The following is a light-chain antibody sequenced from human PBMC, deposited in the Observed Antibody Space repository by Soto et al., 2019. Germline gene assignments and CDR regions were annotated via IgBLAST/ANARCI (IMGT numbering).Light chain of an antibody. CDR2: GAS. CDR1: QSVRTY. V-gene: IGKV1-39*01. CDR3: QQSFTIPYT. J-gene: IGKJ2*01. Sequence: DIQMTQSPSSLSASVGDRVTITCRASQSVRTYLNWYQRKPGKAPKVLIYGASALQSGVPSRFSGSGSGTDFTLSVSSLQPEDFATYYCQQSFTIPYTFGQGTKLEIK.